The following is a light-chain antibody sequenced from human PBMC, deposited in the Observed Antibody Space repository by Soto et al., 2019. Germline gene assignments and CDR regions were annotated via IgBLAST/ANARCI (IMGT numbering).Light chain of an antibody. CDR2: YDS. CDR3: QVWDGGSDHRV. Sequence: SYVVTQAPAVSVAPGETATITCGGNNIGGKSGHWYQQRPGQAPVMVIYYDSDRASGIPERFSGRNTGNTATLTISRVEAGDEADYYCQVWDGGSDHRVFGGGTKLTV. V-gene: IGLV3-21*04. CDR1: NIGGKS. J-gene: IGLJ3*02.